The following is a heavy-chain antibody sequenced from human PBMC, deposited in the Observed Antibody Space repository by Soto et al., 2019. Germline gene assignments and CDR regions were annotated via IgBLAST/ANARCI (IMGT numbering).Heavy chain of an antibody. Sequence: ASVKVSCKASGYTFTGYYMHWVRQAPGQRLEWMGWINAGNGDTKYSQKFQGRVTITRDTSASTAYMELSSLRSEDTAVYYCAREGVRGMDVWGQGTTVTVSS. J-gene: IGHJ6*02. CDR2: INAGNGDT. D-gene: IGHD3-16*01. CDR1: GYTFTGYY. CDR3: AREGVRGMDV. V-gene: IGHV1-3*01.